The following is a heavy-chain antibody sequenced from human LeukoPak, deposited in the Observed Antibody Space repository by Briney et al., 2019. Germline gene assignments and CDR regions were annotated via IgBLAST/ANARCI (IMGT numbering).Heavy chain of an antibody. CDR3: SRHQYCRSTSCLAGYYYYYYMDV. V-gene: IGHV4-38-2*01. CDR2: IYHSGGP. D-gene: IGHD2-2*01. CDR1: GYSISSGYY. J-gene: IGHJ6*03. Sequence: PSETLSLTCAVSGYSISSGYYWGWIRQPPGKGLEWIGSIYHSGGPYYNPSLKSRVTISVEKSKNQFSLQRSLMTAQAPDVYDGSRHQYCRSTSCLAGYYYYYYMDVWGKGTTVTVSS.